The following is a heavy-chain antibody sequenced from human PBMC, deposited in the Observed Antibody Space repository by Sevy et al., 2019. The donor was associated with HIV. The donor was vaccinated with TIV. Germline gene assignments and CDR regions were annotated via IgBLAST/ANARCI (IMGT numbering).Heavy chain of an antibody. CDR1: GYSFTSHW. CDR2: IYPEDSET. Sequence: GESLKISCQGSGYSFTSHWIGWVRHMPRKGLEWMGIIYPEDSETRYSPSFQGQVTFSADKSISTAYLQWSSLKASDTAMYYCATSRSGYFDSSGYYIYWGQGTLVTVSS. CDR3: ATSRSGYFDSSGYYIY. J-gene: IGHJ4*02. D-gene: IGHD3-22*01. V-gene: IGHV5-51*01.